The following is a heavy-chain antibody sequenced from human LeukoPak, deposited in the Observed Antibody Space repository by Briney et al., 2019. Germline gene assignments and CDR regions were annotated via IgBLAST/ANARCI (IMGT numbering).Heavy chain of an antibody. V-gene: IGHV3-33*01. CDR2: IWYDGSNK. CDR3: AREGFDSSGYYPIDY. Sequence: GRSLRLSCAASGFTFSSYGMHWVRQAPGKGLEWVAVIWYDGSNKYYADSVKGRFTISRDNSKNTLYLQMNSLRAEDTAVYYCAREGFDSSGYYPIDYWGQGTLVTVSS. CDR1: GFTFSSYG. D-gene: IGHD3-22*01. J-gene: IGHJ4*02.